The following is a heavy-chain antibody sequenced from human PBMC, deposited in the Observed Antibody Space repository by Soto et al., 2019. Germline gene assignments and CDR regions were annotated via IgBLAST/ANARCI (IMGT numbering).Heavy chain of an antibody. CDR1: GFSPSTSGVG. Sequence: SGPTLVNPTQTLTLTCPFSGFSPSTSGVGVGWIRQPPGKALEWLALIYWDDDKRYSPSLKSRLTITKDTSKNQVVLTMTNMDPVDTATYYCAHRRTIQGPWYFDYWGQGTLVTVSS. D-gene: IGHD2-2*01. CDR2: IYWDDDK. CDR3: AHRRTIQGPWYFDY. V-gene: IGHV2-5*02. J-gene: IGHJ4*02.